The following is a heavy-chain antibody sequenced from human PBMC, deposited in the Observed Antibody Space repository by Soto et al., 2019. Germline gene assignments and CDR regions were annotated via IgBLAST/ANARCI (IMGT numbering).Heavy chain of an antibody. J-gene: IGHJ4*02. CDR1: GFMFSSAW. V-gene: IGHV3-15*01. CDR2: IKSKRDGGTT. Sequence: HLVESGGDLVKPGGSLRLSCAASGFMFSSAWMSWVRQAPGKGLEWVGRIKSKRDGGTTDYAPPVKGRFVICRDDSKNTLYQQMNSLKTDDTAVYYCVEGWNDFWGQGTLVAVSS. CDR3: VEGWNDF. D-gene: IGHD1-1*01.